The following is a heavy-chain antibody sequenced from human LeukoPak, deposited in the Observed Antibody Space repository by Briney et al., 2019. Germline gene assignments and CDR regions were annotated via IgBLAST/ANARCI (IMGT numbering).Heavy chain of an antibody. J-gene: IGHJ4*02. Sequence: GGSLRLSCAASGFTFSSYSMNWVRQAPGKGLEWVSSISSSSRYIYNAHSVKGRFTISRENAKNSLYLQMNSLRAEETAVYYTERAPYFISTSCHIFDYWGQGTLVTVSS. V-gene: IGHV3-21*01. CDR1: GFTFSSYS. CDR3: ERAPYFISTSCHIFDY. CDR2: ISSSSRYI. D-gene: IGHD2-2*01.